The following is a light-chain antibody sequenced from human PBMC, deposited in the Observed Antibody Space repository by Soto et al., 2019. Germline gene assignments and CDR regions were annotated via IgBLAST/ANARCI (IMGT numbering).Light chain of an antibody. CDR1: QSVSSN. J-gene: IGKJ1*01. V-gene: IGKV3-15*01. Sequence: EIVMTQSPATLSVSPGERATLSCRTSQSVSSNFAWYQQKPGQAPRLLIYGASTRATGIPARFSGSGSGTEFTLTISSLQSEDFAVYYWQQYNNWPRTFGQGTKVEMK. CDR2: GAS. CDR3: QQYNNWPRT.